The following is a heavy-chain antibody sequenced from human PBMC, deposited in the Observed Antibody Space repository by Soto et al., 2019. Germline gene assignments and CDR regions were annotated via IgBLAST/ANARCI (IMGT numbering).Heavy chain of an antibody. V-gene: IGHV1-18*04. D-gene: IGHD3-3*01. CDR3: ARGPREYYDFWSGYYYYYYGMDV. CDR1: GYTFTSYG. J-gene: IGHJ6*02. Sequence: EASVKVSCKASGYTFTSYGISWVRQAPGQGLEWMGWISAYNGNTNYAQKLQGRVTMTTDTSTSTAYMELRSLRSDDTAVYYCARGPREYYDFWSGYYYYYYGMDVWGQGTTVTVSS. CDR2: ISAYNGNT.